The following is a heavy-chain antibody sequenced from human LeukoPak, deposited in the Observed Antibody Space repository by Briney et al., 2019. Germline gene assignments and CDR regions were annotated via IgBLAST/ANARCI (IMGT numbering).Heavy chain of an antibody. Sequence: GGSLRLSCAASGFTFSSHWMSWVRQAPGKGLEWVANIKQDGSEKYYVDSVKGRFTISRDNAKNSLYLQMNSLRAEDTAVYYCARRYYYGSGSYYTYYYYYMDVWGKGTTVTISS. V-gene: IGHV3-7*01. CDR1: GFTFSSHW. D-gene: IGHD3-10*01. CDR3: ARRYYYGSGSYYTYYYYYMDV. J-gene: IGHJ6*03. CDR2: IKQDGSEK.